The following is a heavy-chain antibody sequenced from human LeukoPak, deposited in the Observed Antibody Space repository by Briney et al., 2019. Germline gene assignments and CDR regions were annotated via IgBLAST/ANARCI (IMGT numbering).Heavy chain of an antibody. CDR1: GGSISSSHW. V-gene: IGHV4-39*01. CDR2: IYYSGNT. D-gene: IGHD3/OR15-3a*01. CDR3: ARQTGSGLFILP. J-gene: IGHJ4*02. Sequence: SETLSLTCAVSGGSISSSHWWNWVRQPPGKGLEWIGSIYYSGNTYYNASLKSQVSISIDTSKNQFSLRLTSVTAADTAVYYCARQTGSGLFILPGGQGTLVTVSS.